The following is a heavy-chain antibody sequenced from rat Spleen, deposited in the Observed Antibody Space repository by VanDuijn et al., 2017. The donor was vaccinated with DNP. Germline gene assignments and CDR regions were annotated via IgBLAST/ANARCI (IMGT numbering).Heavy chain of an antibody. V-gene: IGHV2-27*01. CDR2: IQSGGNT. J-gene: IGHJ2*01. Sequence: QVQLKESGPDLVQPSQTLSLTCTVSGFSLTNYHVHWVRQPPGKGLEWMGRIQSGGNTDYNSALNSRLSISRDTSKSQVFLRMNSLQTEETAIYFCAREGTMMVVGFLDYWGQGVMVTVSS. CDR1: GFSLTNYH. CDR3: AREGTMMVVGFLDY. D-gene: IGHD1-12*02.